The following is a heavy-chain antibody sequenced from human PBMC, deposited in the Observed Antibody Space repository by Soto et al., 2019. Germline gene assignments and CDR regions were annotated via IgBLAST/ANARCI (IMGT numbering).Heavy chain of an antibody. CDR1: GYTFTSYG. CDR2: ISAYNGNT. J-gene: IGHJ3*02. V-gene: IGHV1-18*01. D-gene: IGHD3-3*01. CDR3: ARDQDDFWSGYFPPWAFDI. Sequence: ASVKVSCKASGYTFTSYGISWVRQAPGQGLEWMGWISAYNGNTNYAQKLQGRVTMTTDTSTSTAYMELRSLRSDDTAVYYWARDQDDFWSGYFPPWAFDIRGKGTMFT.